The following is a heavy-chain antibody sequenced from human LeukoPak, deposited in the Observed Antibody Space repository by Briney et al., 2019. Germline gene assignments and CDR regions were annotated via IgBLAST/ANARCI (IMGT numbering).Heavy chain of an antibody. Sequence: GASVKVSCKASGYTFTSYGISWVRQAPGQGLEWMGWISAYNGNTNYAQKLLGRVTMTTDTSTSTAYMELRSLRSDDTAVYYCARDLGTIFGVFHDYWGQGTLVTVSS. CDR3: ARDLGTIFGVFHDY. J-gene: IGHJ4*02. CDR2: ISAYNGNT. D-gene: IGHD3-3*01. CDR1: GYTFTSYG. V-gene: IGHV1-18*01.